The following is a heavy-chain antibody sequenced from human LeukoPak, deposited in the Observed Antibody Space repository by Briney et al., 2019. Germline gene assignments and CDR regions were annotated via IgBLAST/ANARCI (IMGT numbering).Heavy chain of an antibody. V-gene: IGHV3-30*02. Sequence: GGSLRLSCAASGFTFSSYGMHWVRQAPGKGLEWVAFIRYDGTNKYYADSVKGRFTISRDNSKNTLYLQMNSLRAEDTAVYYCAKDKILRYFDWLFDLDYWGQGTLVTVSS. CDR3: AKDKILRYFDWLFDLDY. CDR1: GFTFSSYG. J-gene: IGHJ4*02. CDR2: IRYDGTNK. D-gene: IGHD3-9*01.